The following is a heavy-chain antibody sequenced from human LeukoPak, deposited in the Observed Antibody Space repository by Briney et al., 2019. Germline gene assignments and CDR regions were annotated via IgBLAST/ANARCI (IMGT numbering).Heavy chain of an antibody. J-gene: IGHJ4*02. CDR3: ARGRGDNSGYYYGY. CDR1: GYTFSSYG. Sequence: ASVKVSCKASGYTFSSYGITWVRQAPGQGLEWMGWISAYNGNTNYAQKVQGRVTMTTDTSTSTAYMELRSLRSDDTAVYYCARGRGDNSGYYYGYWGQGTLVTVSS. D-gene: IGHD3-22*01. V-gene: IGHV1-18*01. CDR2: ISAYNGNT.